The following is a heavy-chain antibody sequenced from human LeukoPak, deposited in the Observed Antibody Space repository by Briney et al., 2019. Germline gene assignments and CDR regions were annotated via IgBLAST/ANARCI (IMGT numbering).Heavy chain of an antibody. CDR3: ARAYHCGVPFDF. J-gene: IGHJ4*02. V-gene: IGHV3-30-3*01. D-gene: IGHD2-21*02. CDR2: ISYDGSNK. Sequence: PGGSLRLSCAASGFTFSSYAMQWVRQAPGRRLEGVAVISYDGSNKYYAASVKGRFTISRDNSKNTLYLQMNSLRTEDTAVYYCARAYHCGVPFDFWGRGTLVTVSS. CDR1: GFTFSSYA.